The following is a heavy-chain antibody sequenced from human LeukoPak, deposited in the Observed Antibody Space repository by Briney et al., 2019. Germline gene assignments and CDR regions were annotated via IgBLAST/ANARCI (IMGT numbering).Heavy chain of an antibody. V-gene: IGHV4-4*07. CDR3: AREGSVNGYPPRLDY. Sequence: PSETLSLTCTVSGGSLSTYCWTWVRQSAGKGLEWIWRICTSGSTNDNPSLKSRVTMSVDTSKNQFSLKLTSVTAADTAIYYCAREGSVNGYPPRLDYWGQGTLVTVSS. J-gene: IGHJ4*02. CDR2: ICTSGST. D-gene: IGHD2-8*01. CDR1: GGSLSTYC.